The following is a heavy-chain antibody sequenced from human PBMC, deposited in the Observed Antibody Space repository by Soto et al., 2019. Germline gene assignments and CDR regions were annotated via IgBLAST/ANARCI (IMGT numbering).Heavy chain of an antibody. CDR2: SKNKADSYTT. D-gene: IGHD3-10*01. CDR3: TVWGSGNDFGAA. Sequence: EVQLVESGGGLVQPGGSLRLSCAASGFTFSDHYMDWVRQAPGKGLEWVGRSKNKADSYTTEYAASVKGRFTISRDGSKNSLFVQMYSLKTEDTAVYYCTVWGSGNDFGAAWGQGILVTVSS. CDR1: GFTFSDHY. J-gene: IGHJ4*02. V-gene: IGHV3-72*01.